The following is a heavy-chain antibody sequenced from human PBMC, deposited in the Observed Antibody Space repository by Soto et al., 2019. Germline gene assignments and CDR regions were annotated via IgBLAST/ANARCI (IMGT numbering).Heavy chain of an antibody. CDR2: IIPILGIA. V-gene: IGHV1-69*08. Sequence: QVQLVQSGAEVKKPGSSVKVSCKASGGTFSSYTISWVRQAPGQGLEWMGRIIPILGIANYAQKFQGRVTITADKSTSTAYMELSSLRSEDTAVYYCARELRYFDWSPTPIAYWGQGTLVTVSS. CDR3: ARELRYFDWSPTPIAY. J-gene: IGHJ4*02. CDR1: GGTFSSYT. D-gene: IGHD3-9*01.